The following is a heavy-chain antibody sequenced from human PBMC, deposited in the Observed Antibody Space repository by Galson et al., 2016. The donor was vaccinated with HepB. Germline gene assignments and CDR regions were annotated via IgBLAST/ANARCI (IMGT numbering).Heavy chain of an antibody. CDR3: AREGRTGTTFEY. CDR2: ISAYNGKT. CDR1: DYTFTNYG. D-gene: IGHD1-1*01. Sequence: SVKVSCKASDYTFTNYGITWVRQAPGQGLEWMGWISAYNGKTKYAQKLQGRVTMTTDTSTNTAYMELRSLTSDDTAIYYCAREGRTGTTFEYWGQGNLVTVSS. V-gene: IGHV1-18*01. J-gene: IGHJ4*02.